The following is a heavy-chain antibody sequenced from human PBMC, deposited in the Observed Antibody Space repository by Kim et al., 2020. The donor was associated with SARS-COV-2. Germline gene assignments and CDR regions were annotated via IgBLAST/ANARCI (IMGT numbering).Heavy chain of an antibody. D-gene: IGHD3-16*01. J-gene: IGHJ4*02. CDR3: ARGRFGRYVDY. V-gene: IGHV3-48*03. Sequence: IYYADSVMGRFTISRDNAKNSLYLQMNSLRAEDTAIYYCARGRFGRYVDYWGQGTLVTVSS. CDR2: I.